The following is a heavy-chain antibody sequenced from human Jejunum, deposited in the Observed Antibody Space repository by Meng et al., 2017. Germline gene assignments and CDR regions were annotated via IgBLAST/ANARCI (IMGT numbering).Heavy chain of an antibody. CDR2: NNHSGST. V-gene: IGHV4-34*01. CDR3: VYSNYRSDY. Sequence: EGGAALLSTAETLSQPRAVYGGSFSDYHWTVIRQPPRKGLEWIGENNHSGSTHYRPYLESRLSISADSSKNQLSRRLNSVTAADTAVYSCVYSNYRSDYWGQGTLVTVSS. D-gene: IGHD4-11*01. J-gene: IGHJ4*02. CDR1: GGSFSDYH.